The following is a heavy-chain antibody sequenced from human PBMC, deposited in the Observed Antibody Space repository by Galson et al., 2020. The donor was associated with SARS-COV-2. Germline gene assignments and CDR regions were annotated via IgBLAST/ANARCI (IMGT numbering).Heavy chain of an antibody. CDR1: GGSISSSSYY. J-gene: IGHJ5*02. Sequence: SETLSLTCTVSGGSISSSSYYWGWIRQPPGKGLEWIGSIYYSGSTYYNPSLKSRVTISVDTSKNQFSLKLSSVTAADTAVYYCARRYFDWLFNWFDPWGQGTLVTVSS. D-gene: IGHD3-9*01. V-gene: IGHV4-39*01. CDR2: IYYSGST. CDR3: ARRYFDWLFNWFDP.